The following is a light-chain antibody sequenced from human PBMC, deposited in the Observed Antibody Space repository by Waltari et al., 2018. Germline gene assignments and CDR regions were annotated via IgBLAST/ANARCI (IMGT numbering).Light chain of an antibody. CDR3: IQGLQTPT. CDR1: QSLLHSDGYNY. V-gene: IGKV2-28*01. CDR2: LGS. Sequence: DIVMTQSPLSLPVTPGERASISCRSSQSLLHSDGYNYLDWYLQKPGQSPQLLIYLGSNRASGVPGRFSASGSGTDFTLTISRVEAEDVGVYYCIQGLQTPTFGLGTKVEIK. J-gene: IGKJ1*01.